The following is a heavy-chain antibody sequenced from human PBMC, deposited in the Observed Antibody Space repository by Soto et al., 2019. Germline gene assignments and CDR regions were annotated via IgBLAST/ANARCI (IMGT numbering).Heavy chain of an antibody. CDR1: GFPFWHYG. D-gene: IGHD4-17*01. J-gene: IGHJ6*02. Sequence: QVQLVESGGGVVQPGRSLRLSCVGSGFPFWHYGMHWVRQAPGKGLEWVAVIWSDGNKESYADSVKGRFAISRDNSKDTVYLEMNRLRVEDPAVYFWARDRNGGGVHVDVWGQGTTVSVSS. V-gene: IGHV3-33*01. CDR2: IWSDGNKE. CDR3: ARDRNGGGVHVDV.